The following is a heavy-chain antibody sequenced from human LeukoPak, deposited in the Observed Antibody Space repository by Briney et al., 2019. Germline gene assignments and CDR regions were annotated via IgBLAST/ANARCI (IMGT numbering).Heavy chain of an antibody. J-gene: IGHJ4*02. D-gene: IGHD3-22*01. Sequence: SVKVSCKASGYTFTSYAISWVRQAPGQGLEWMGGIIPIFGTANYAQKFQGRVTITADESTSTAYMELSSLRSEDTAVYYCARALDYYDSSGYHRHYFDYWGQGTLVTVSS. CDR1: GYTFTSYA. CDR3: ARALDYYDSSGYHRHYFDY. CDR2: IIPIFGTA. V-gene: IGHV1-69*13.